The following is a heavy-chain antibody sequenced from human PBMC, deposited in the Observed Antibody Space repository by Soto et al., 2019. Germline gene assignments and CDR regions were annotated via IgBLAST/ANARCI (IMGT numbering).Heavy chain of an antibody. J-gene: IGHJ4*02. D-gene: IGHD6-13*01. CDR2: ISYDGSNK. Sequence: QVQLVESGGGVVQPGRSLRLSCAASGFTFSSYAMHWVRQAPGKGLEWVAVISYDGSNKYYADSVKGQFTISRDNSKNTLYLQMNSLRAEDTAVYYCARDREGGIAAAGILDYWGQGTLVTVSS. CDR1: GFTFSSYA. V-gene: IGHV3-30-3*01. CDR3: ARDREGGIAAAGILDY.